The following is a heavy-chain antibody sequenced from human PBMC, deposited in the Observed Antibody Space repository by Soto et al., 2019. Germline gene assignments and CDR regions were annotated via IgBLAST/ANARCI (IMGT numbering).Heavy chain of an antibody. V-gene: IGHV4-34*01. D-gene: IGHD3-3*01. CDR2: INHSGST. J-gene: IGHJ5*02. CDR1: GGSFSGYY. Sequence: SETLSLTCAVYGGSFSGYYWSWIRQPPGKGLEWIGEINHSGSTNYNPSLKSRVTISVDTSKNQFSLKLSSVTAADTAVYYCARDSGTYYDFWSGTRGNWFDPWGQGTLVTVYS. CDR3: ARDSGTYYDFWSGTRGNWFDP.